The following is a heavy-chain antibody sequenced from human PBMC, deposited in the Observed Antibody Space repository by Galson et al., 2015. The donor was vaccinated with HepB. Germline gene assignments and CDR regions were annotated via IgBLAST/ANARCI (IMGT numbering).Heavy chain of an antibody. CDR1: GFTFSSYG. V-gene: IGHV3-30*18. Sequence: SLRLSCAASGFTFSSYGMHWVRQAPGKGLEWVAVISYDGSNKYYADSVKGRFTISRDNSKNTLYLQMNSLRAEDTAVYYCAKAPGGNSGDYWGQGTLVTVSS. J-gene: IGHJ4*02. CDR3: AKAPGGNSGDY. D-gene: IGHD4-23*01. CDR2: ISYDGSNK.